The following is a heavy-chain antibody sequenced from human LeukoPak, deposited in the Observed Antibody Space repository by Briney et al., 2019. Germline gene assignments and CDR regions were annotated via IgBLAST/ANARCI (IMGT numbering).Heavy chain of an antibody. D-gene: IGHD2/OR15-2a*01. Sequence: SETLSLTCTVSGYSISSGYYWGWIRQPPGKGLEWIGSIYHSGSTYYNPSLKSRVTISVDTSKNQFSLKLSSVTAADTAVYYCARHENPVKLDYWGQGTLVTVSS. CDR2: IYHSGST. V-gene: IGHV4-38-2*02. J-gene: IGHJ4*02. CDR1: GYSISSGYY. CDR3: ARHENPVKLDY.